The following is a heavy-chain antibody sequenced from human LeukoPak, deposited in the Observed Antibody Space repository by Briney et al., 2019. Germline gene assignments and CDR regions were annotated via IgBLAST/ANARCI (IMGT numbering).Heavy chain of an antibody. CDR3: ARAMIVDNWFDP. D-gene: IGHD3-22*01. CDR2: INHSGST. CDR1: GGSFSGYY. V-gene: IGHV4-34*01. Sequence: SETLSLTCAVYGGSFSGYYWSWIRQPPGKGLEWIGEINHSGSTNYNPSLKSRVTISVDTSKNQFSLKLSSVTAADTAVYYCARAMIVDNWFDPWGQGTLVTVSS. J-gene: IGHJ5*02.